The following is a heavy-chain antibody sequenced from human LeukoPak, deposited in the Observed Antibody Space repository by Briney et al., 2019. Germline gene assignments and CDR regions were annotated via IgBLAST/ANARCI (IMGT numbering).Heavy chain of an antibody. V-gene: IGHV3-30*02. CDR1: GFTFSRYA. CDR3: VKEGEGAFDL. CDR2: IRSDGTNE. J-gene: IGHJ3*01. Sequence: PGRSLRLSCAASGFTFSRYAMHWVRQAPGKGLEWVAFIRSDGTNEFYADSVRGRLTISRDNSKTTLYVEMNSLTTEDTAVYYCVKEGEGAFDLWGQGTMVTVSS.